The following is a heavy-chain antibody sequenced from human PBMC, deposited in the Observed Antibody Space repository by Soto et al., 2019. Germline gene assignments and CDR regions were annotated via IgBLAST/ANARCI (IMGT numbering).Heavy chain of an antibody. V-gene: IGHV3-7*03. CDR1: GFTFSSYW. CDR2: IKQDGSEK. J-gene: IGHJ4*02. CDR3: AGVRGSSWYPYYFDY. D-gene: IGHD6-13*01. Sequence: HPGGSLRLSCAASGFTFSSYWMSWVRQAPGKGLEWVANIKQDGSEKYYVDSVKGRFTISRDNAKNSLYLQMNSLRAEDTAVYYCAGVRGSSWYPYYFDYWGQGTLVTVSS.